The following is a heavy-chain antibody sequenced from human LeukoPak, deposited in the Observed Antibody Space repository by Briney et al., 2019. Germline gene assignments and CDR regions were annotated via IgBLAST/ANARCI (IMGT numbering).Heavy chain of an antibody. D-gene: IGHD6-19*01. V-gene: IGHV3-23*01. CDR2: ISGSGGST. Sequence: PGGSLRLSCAASGFTFSSYAMSWVRQAPGKGLEWVSAISGSGGSTYYADSVEGRFTISRDNSKNTLYLQMNSLRAEDTAVYYCAKVWAVAGDFDYWGQGTLVTVSS. CDR3: AKVWAVAGDFDY. J-gene: IGHJ4*02. CDR1: GFTFSSYA.